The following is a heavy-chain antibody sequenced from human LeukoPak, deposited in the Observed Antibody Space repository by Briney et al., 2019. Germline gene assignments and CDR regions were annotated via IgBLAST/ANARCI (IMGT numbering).Heavy chain of an antibody. Sequence: SETLSLTCAVYGGSFSGYYWSWIRQPPGKGLEWIGEINHSGSTNYNPSLKSRVTISVDTSKNQFSLRLRSVTAADTAVYFCARFRYCSGGRCYGEAFDIWGRGTMVTVPS. D-gene: IGHD2-15*01. CDR1: GGSFSGYY. J-gene: IGHJ3*02. CDR3: ARFRYCSGGRCYGEAFDI. V-gene: IGHV4-34*01. CDR2: INHSGST.